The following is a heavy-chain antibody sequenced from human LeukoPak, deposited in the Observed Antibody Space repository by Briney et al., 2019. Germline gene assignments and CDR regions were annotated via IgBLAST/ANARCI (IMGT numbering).Heavy chain of an antibody. CDR2: INHSGST. D-gene: IGHD1-26*01. CDR3: ATAGEGGSYLDY. J-gene: IGHJ4*02. Sequence: SETLSLTCAVYGGSFSGYYWSWIRQPPGKGLEWIGEINHSGSTNYNPSLKSRVTISVDTSKNQFSLKLSSVTAADTAVYYCATAGEGGSYLDYWGQGTLVTVSS. V-gene: IGHV4-34*01. CDR1: GGSFSGYY.